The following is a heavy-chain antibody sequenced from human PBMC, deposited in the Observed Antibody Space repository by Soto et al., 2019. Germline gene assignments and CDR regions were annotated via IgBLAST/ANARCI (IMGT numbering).Heavy chain of an antibody. D-gene: IGHD2-15*01. CDR3: ARGGSGDIVVVAAIDY. J-gene: IGHJ4*02. CDR1: GGSISSGDYY. V-gene: IGHV4-31*03. CDR2: IFYSRST. Sequence: PSETLSLTCSVPGGSISSGDYYWSWVRQQPGKGLEWIGYIFYSRSTYYNPSLKSRVTISVDTSKNQFSLKLSSVTAADTAVYYCARGGSGDIVVVAAIDYWGQGTLVTVSS.